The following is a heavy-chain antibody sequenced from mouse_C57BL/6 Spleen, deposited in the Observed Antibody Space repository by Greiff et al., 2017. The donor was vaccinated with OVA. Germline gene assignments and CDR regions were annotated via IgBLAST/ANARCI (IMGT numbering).Heavy chain of an antibody. J-gene: IGHJ3*01. CDR1: GYTFTSYG. CDR2: IYPRSGNT. CDR3: ARFKDGSSPFAY. D-gene: IGHD1-1*01. V-gene: IGHV1-81*01. Sequence: QVQLKQSGAELARPGASVKLSCKASGYTFTSYGISWVKQRTGQGLEWIGEIYPRSGNTYYNEKFKGKATLTADKSSSTAYMELRSLTSEDSAVYFCARFKDGSSPFAYWGQGTLVTVSA.